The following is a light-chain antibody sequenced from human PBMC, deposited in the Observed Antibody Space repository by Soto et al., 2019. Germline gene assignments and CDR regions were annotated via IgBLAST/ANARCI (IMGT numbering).Light chain of an antibody. CDR3: SSYAGTWV. J-gene: IGLJ3*02. CDR2: EVT. Sequence: QSALTQPPSASGSPGQSVTTSCTGTSSDVGGYVSWYQQHPGKAPKLMIYEVTKRPSGVPDRFSGSKSGNTASLTVSGLQAADEADYYCSSYAGTWVFGGGTKLTVL. V-gene: IGLV2-8*01. CDR1: SSDVGGY.